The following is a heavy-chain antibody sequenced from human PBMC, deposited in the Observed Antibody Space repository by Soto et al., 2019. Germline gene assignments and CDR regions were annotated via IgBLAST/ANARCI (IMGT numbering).Heavy chain of an antibody. Sequence: GGSLRLSCAASGFTFSSYSMNWVRQAPGKGLEWLSYISISSSTIYHADSVKGRFTISRDDAKNSLYLQMNSLRYEGTAVYYCARNEGYCSGSICYYYYGMDVWGRGTTVTVSS. J-gene: IGHJ6*02. CDR1: GFTFSSYS. CDR2: ISISSSTI. CDR3: ARNEGYCSGSICYYYYGMDV. D-gene: IGHD2-15*01. V-gene: IGHV3-48*02.